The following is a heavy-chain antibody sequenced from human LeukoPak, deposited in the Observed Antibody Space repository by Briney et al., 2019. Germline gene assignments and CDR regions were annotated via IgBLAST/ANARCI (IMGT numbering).Heavy chain of an antibody. Sequence: PGGSLRLSCAASGLTFSSYAMHWVRQAPGKGLEWVAVISYDGSNKYYADSVKGRFTISRDNSKNTLYLQMNSLRAEDTAVYYCARGYDFWSGYHADYWGQGTLVTVSS. CDR2: ISYDGSNK. CDR1: GLTFSSYA. D-gene: IGHD3-3*01. CDR3: ARGYDFWSGYHADY. J-gene: IGHJ4*02. V-gene: IGHV3-30-3*01.